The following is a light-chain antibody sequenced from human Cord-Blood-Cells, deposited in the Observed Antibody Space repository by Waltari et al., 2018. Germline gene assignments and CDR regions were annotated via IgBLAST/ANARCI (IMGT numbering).Light chain of an antibody. CDR1: QSVSSN. J-gene: IGKJ5*01. CDR2: GAS. Sequence: EIVMTQSPATLSVSPGERAPLPCRASQSVSSNLAWYEQKPGQAPRLLIYGASTRATGIPARFSGSGSGTEFTLTISSLQSEDFAVYYCQQYNNWPPITFGQGTRLEIK. V-gene: IGKV3-15*01. CDR3: QQYNNWPPIT.